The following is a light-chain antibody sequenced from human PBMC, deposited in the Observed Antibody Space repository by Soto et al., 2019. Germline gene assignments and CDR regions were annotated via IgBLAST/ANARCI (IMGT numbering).Light chain of an antibody. J-gene: IGKJ2*01. CDR2: DAS. CDR3: QQYEDLPYT. CDR1: QDINNY. V-gene: IGKV1-33*01. Sequence: DIQMTQSPSSLSASVGDRVTIACQANQDINNYLSWFQQKPGKAPKLLIFDASQLEAGVPSRCSGGGSGPDFTFTISSLQPEDIATYFCQQYEDLPYTFGQGTKLEIK.